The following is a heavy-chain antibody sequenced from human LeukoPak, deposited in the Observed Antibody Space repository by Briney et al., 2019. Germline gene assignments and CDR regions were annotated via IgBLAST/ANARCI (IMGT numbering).Heavy chain of an antibody. CDR2: RYYSGST. CDR3: ARGPYYDSSGYFWADY. Sequence: SETLSLTCTVSGGYISSYYWSWIRQPPGQGLEWIGYRYYSGSTNYNPSLKSRVTISVDTSKNQFSLKLSSVTAADTAVYYCARGPYYDSSGYFWADYWGQGTLVTVA. D-gene: IGHD3-22*01. J-gene: IGHJ4*02. CDR1: GGYISSYY. V-gene: IGHV4-59*01.